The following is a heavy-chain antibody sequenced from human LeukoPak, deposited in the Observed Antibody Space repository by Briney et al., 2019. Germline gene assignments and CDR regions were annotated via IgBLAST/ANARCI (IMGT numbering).Heavy chain of an antibody. V-gene: IGHV4-38-2*02. D-gene: IGHD6-19*01. CDR2: IYHSGST. J-gene: IGHJ5*02. Sequence: SETLSLTCTVSGYSISSGYYWGWIRQPPGKGLEWTGSIYHSGSTYYNPSLKSRVTISVDTSKNQFSLKLSSVTAADTAVYYCARRAVAGWFDPWGQGTLVTVSS. CDR3: ARRAVAGWFDP. CDR1: GYSISSGYY.